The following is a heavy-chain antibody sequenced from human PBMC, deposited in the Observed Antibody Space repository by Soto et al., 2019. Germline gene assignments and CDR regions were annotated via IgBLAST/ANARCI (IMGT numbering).Heavy chain of an antibody. V-gene: IGHV3-23*01. Sequence: GGSLRLACAASGFTFSSYAMSWVRQAPGKGLEWVSAISGSGGSTYYADSVKGRFTISRDNYKNTLYLQMTSLRAEDTALYYCTKASPDRHHMDVWGQGTTVTVS. CDR2: ISGSGGST. J-gene: IGHJ6*02. CDR1: GFTFSSYA. CDR3: TKASPDRHHMDV.